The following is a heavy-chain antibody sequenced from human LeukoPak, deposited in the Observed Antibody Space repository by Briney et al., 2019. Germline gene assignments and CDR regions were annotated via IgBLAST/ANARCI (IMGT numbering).Heavy chain of an antibody. J-gene: IGHJ4*02. V-gene: IGHV3-23*01. CDR1: GFTFSSYA. CDR2: ISGSGGST. CDR3: VKADAGYDFWSGYSDPVFDY. Sequence: GGSLRLSCAASGFTFSSYAMSWVRQAPGKGLEWVSAISGSGGSTYYADSVKGRFTISRDNSKNTLYLQMNSLRAEDTAVYYCVKADAGYDFWSGYSDPVFDYWGQGTLVTVSS. D-gene: IGHD3-3*01.